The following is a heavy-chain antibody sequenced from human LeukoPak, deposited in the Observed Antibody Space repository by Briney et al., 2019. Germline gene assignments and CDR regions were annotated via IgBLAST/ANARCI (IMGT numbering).Heavy chain of an antibody. CDR3: ARSGGWSNEFDY. J-gene: IGHJ4*02. Sequence: PSETLSLTCTVSGGPISSSSHHWGWIRQPPGKGLEWIGSIYHSGSTNYNPSLKSRVTISVDKSKNQFSLKLSSVTAADTAVYYCARSGGWSNEFDYWGQGTLVTVSS. D-gene: IGHD6-19*01. CDR1: GGPISSSSHH. V-gene: IGHV4-39*07. CDR2: IYHSGST.